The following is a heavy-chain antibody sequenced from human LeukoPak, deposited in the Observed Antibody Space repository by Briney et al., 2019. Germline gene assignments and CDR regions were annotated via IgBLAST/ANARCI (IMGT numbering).Heavy chain of an antibody. J-gene: IGHJ5*02. D-gene: IGHD1-7*01. V-gene: IGHV1-69*05. CDR3: ARDNYAGANWFDP. CDR2: ISPIFGTA. CDR1: GGTFSSYA. Sequence: SVKVSFKASGGTFSSYAISWVRQAPGQGLEWMGGISPIFGTANYAQKFQGRVTITTDESTSTAYMELSSRRSEDTAVYYCARDNYAGANWFDPWGQGTLVTVSS.